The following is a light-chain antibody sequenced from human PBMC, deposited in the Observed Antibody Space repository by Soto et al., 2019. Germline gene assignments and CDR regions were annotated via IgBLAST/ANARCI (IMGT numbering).Light chain of an antibody. Sequence: QSALTQPRSVSGSPGQSVTISCTGTSSDVGGYNYVSWYQQYPGKVPRLMIYDVGQRPSGVPDRFSGSKSGNTASLTISGVQAEDEADYYGCSYAGRYSVVFGGGTKLTVL. V-gene: IGLV2-11*01. J-gene: IGLJ2*01. CDR2: DVG. CDR3: CSYAGRYSVV. CDR1: SSDVGGYNY.